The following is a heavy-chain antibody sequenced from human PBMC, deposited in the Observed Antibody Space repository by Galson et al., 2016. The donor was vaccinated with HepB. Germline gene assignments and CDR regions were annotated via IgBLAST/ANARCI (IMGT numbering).Heavy chain of an antibody. D-gene: IGHD5-18*01. J-gene: IGHJ4*02. CDR1: GFTFNTYA. CDR3: AKLKTAMIDYYFDY. CDR2: VSGTGGKK. V-gene: IGHV3-23*01. Sequence: SCAASGFTFNTYAMSWVRQAPGKGLEWVAGVSGTGGKKYYSESLKGRVTISRDNSKSTLYLQMSSLRAADTAVYYCAKLKTAMIDYYFDYWGQGTLVTVSS.